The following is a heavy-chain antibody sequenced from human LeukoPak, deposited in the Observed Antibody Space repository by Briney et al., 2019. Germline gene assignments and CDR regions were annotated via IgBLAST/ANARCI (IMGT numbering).Heavy chain of an antibody. Sequence: ASETLCLTCTVSGGSISSYYWSWIRQPPGEALQWIGYIFFTGSTNYNPSLRSRVTISIDTSKNQFSLQLNSVTAADTAVYYCARHRGVAAFGHWGQGTLVTVSS. V-gene: IGHV4-59*08. CDR3: ARHRGVAAFGH. D-gene: IGHD6-19*01. CDR1: GGSISSYY. CDR2: IFFTGST. J-gene: IGHJ4*02.